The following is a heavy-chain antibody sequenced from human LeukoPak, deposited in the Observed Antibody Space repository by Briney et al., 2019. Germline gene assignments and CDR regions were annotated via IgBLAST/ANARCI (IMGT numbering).Heavy chain of an antibody. CDR3: AKGLDCSSTSCYGGVD. CDR2: ISGSGGST. D-gene: IGHD2-2*01. J-gene: IGHJ4*02. V-gene: IGHV3-23*01. Sequence: GGSLRLSCAASGFTFSSYAMSWVRQAPGKGLEWVSAISGSGGSTYYADSVKGRFTISRDNSKNTLYLQMNSPRAEDTAVYYCAKGLDCSSTSCYGGVDWGQGTLVTVSS. CDR1: GFTFSSYA.